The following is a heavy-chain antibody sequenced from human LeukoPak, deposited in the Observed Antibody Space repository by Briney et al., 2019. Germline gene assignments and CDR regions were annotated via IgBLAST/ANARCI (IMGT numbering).Heavy chain of an antibody. D-gene: IGHD3-22*01. V-gene: IGHV3-7*01. J-gene: IGHJ4*02. CDR2: IKQDGSEK. Sequence: GGSLRLSCAASGFTFSSYWMSWVRQAPGKGLEWVANIKQDGSEKYYVDSVKGRFTISRDNAKNSLYLQMNSLRAEDTAVYYCARVQGYYYDSSGYVDYWGQGTLVTVSS. CDR1: GFTFSSYW. CDR3: ARVQGYYYDSSGYVDY.